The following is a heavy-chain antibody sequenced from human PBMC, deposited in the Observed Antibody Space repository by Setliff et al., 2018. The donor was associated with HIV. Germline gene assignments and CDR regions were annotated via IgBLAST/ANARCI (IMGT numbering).Heavy chain of an antibody. D-gene: IGHD1-26*01. CDR3: AILSYSSG. V-gene: IGHV3-74*01. J-gene: IGHJ4*02. Sequence: LRLSCAASGFTFSRYWMHWVRQAPGQGLVWVSGINNDTTTTAYADSVKGRFSISRDNAKNTLYLQMNDLRGEDTAVYYCAILSYSSGWGQGTQVTVPQ. CDR1: GFTFSRYW. CDR2: INNDTTTT.